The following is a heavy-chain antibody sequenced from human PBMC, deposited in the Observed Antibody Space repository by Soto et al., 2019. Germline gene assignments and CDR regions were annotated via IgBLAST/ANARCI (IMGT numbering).Heavy chain of an antibody. CDR2: IIPIFGTA. CDR3: ARKGMDYFDY. Sequence: SVKVSCKASGGTFSSYAISWVRQAPGQGLEWMGGIIPIFGTANYAQKFQGRVTTTADKSTSTAYMELSSLRSEDTAVYYCARKGMDYFDYWGQGTLVTVSS. D-gene: IGHD2-8*01. V-gene: IGHV1-69*06. J-gene: IGHJ4*02. CDR1: GGTFSSYA.